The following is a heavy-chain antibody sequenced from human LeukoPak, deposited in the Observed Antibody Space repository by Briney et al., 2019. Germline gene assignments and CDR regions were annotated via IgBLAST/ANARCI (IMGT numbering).Heavy chain of an antibody. CDR3: ARDRKLSSWCDY. Sequence: ASVKVSCKASGGTFSSYAISWVRQAPGQGLEWMGGIIPIFGTANYAQKFQGRVTITADESTSTAYMELSNLRSDDTAVYYCARDRKLSSWCDYWGQGTLVTVSS. CDR1: GGTFSSYA. CDR2: IIPIFGTA. V-gene: IGHV1-69*13. D-gene: IGHD6-13*01. J-gene: IGHJ4*02.